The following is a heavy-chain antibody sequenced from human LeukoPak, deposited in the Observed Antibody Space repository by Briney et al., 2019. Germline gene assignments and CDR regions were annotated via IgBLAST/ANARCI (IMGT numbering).Heavy chain of an antibody. Sequence: GGSLRLSCAASGFTFTSYWMNWVRQVPGKGLVWVSRISDDGSSTNYADSVKGRFTISRDNAKNSLYLQMNSLRDEDTAVYYCARDWVYRKSYYYMDVWGKGTTVTVSS. CDR3: ARDWVYRKSYYYMDV. D-gene: IGHD6-13*01. CDR2: ISDDGSST. V-gene: IGHV3-74*01. J-gene: IGHJ6*03. CDR1: GFTFTSYW.